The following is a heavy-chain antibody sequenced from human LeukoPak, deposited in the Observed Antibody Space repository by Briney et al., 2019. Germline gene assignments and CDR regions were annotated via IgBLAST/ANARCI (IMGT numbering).Heavy chain of an antibody. Sequence: GGSLRLSCAASGFTFSDYYMSWIRQAPGRGLEWLSYISTTGSSTKYADSVKGRFTISRDNAKNSLWLQVSSLRVEDAAIYYCARGSGAWSLNLWGQGTLVTVSS. J-gene: IGHJ5*02. V-gene: IGHV3-11*05. CDR3: ARGSGAWSLNL. CDR1: GFTFSDYY. CDR2: ISTTGSST. D-gene: IGHD2-21*02.